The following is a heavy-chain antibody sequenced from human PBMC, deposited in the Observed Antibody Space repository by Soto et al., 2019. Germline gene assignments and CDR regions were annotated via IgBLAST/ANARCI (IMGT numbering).Heavy chain of an antibody. CDR3: ARAYGGKTLLWADQSFDY. CDR1: GYSFTSYW. D-gene: IGHD4-17*01. CDR2: IYPGDSDT. Sequence: GESLTISCKGSGYSFTSYWIGWVRQMPGKGLEWMGIIYPGDSDTRYSPSFQGQVTISADKSISTAYLQWSSLKASDTAMYYFARAYGGKTLLWADQSFDYWGQGTLVTVSS. V-gene: IGHV5-51*01. J-gene: IGHJ4*02.